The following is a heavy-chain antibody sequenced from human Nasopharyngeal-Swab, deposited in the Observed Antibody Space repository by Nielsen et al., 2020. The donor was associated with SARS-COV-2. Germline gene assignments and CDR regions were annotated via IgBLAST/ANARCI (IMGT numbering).Heavy chain of an antibody. J-gene: IGHJ4*02. CDR3: ARGRDFSFDS. CDR2: TLYRSKWYN. Sequence: SCAISGDSVSSHSAGWNWIRQSPSRGLEWLGRTLYRSKWYNDYAESVKSRIAVNPDTSKNQFSPQLNSVTPEDTAVYYCARGRDFSFDSWGQGTLVTASS. CDR1: GDSVSSHSAG. V-gene: IGHV6-1*01. D-gene: IGHD3-3*01.